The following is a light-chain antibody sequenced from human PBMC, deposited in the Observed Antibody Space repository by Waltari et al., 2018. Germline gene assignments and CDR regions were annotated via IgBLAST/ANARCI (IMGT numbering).Light chain of an antibody. CDR3: QQYSNWPPCT. V-gene: IGKV3-15*01. CDR2: GAS. CDR1: QSVSSN. J-gene: IGKJ2*02. Sequence: ELVMTQSPATLSVSPGDRATLSCRASQSVSSNLAWYQQKPGQAPRLLIYGASTRATGIPARFSGSGSGTEFTLTISSLQSEDFAVYYCQQYSNWPPCTFGQGTKLEI.